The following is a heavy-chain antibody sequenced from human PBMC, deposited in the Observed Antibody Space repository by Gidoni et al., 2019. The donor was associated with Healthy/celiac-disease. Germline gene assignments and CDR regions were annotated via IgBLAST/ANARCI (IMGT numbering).Heavy chain of an antibody. Sequence: QVQLVESGGGLVKPGGSLRLSCAASGFTFSDYSMSWIRQAPGKGLEWVSYISRSGSTIYYADSVKGRFTISRDNAKNSLYLQMNSLRAEDTAVYYCARNHHYPYYDILTPQGPVDYWGQGTLVTVSS. CDR1: GFTFSDYS. V-gene: IGHV3-11*01. D-gene: IGHD3-9*01. CDR3: ARNHHYPYYDILTPQGPVDY. CDR2: ISRSGSTI. J-gene: IGHJ4*02.